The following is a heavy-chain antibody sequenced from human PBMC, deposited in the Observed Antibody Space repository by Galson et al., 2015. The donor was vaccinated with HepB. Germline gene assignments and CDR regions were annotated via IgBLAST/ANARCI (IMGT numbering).Heavy chain of an antibody. D-gene: IGHD3-16*01. Sequence: SLRLSCAASGFTFRSYAMHWVRQAPGKGLEYVSAISSNGGSTYYADSVKGRFTISRDNSKNTLYLQMSSLRAEDTAVYYCVKGTGSAPLRNCFDPWGQGTLVTVSS. CDR3: VKGTGSAPLRNCFDP. J-gene: IGHJ5*02. CDR2: ISSNGGST. CDR1: GFTFRSYA. V-gene: IGHV3-64D*06.